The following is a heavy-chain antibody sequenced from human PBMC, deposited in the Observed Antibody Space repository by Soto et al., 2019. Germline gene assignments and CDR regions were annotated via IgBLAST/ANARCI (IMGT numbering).Heavy chain of an antibody. V-gene: IGHV5-51*01. CDR1: GYSFPSYW. CDR2: VYPGASDT. D-gene: IGHD2-8*01. J-gene: IGHJ4*02. Sequence: PGESLKISCKGSGYSFPSYWIGWVRQMPGKGREWMGIVYPGASDTRYSPSFQGQVTISADKSISTAYLQWSSLKASDTAMYYCARLSGCNNGVCYKFDYWGQGTLVTVSS. CDR3: ARLSGCNNGVCYKFDY.